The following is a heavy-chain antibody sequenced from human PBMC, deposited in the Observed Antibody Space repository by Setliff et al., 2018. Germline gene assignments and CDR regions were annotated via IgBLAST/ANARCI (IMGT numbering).Heavy chain of an antibody. Sequence: GESLKISCKGSGYSFTDYWIAWVRRVPGKGLEWMGIIYPDDSDTRYGPSIQGQVTISADKSINTAYLQWSSLKASDTAIYYCARFKSHDYDSTKRYFDCWGQGTLVTVSS. D-gene: IGHD3-22*01. CDR2: IYPDDSDT. V-gene: IGHV5-51*01. J-gene: IGHJ4*02. CDR3: ARFKSHDYDSTKRYFDC. CDR1: GYSFTDYW.